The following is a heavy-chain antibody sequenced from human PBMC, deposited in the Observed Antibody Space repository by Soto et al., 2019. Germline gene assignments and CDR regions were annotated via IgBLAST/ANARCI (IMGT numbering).Heavy chain of an antibody. V-gene: IGHV1-69*06. CDR1: GGTFSSYA. J-gene: IGHJ5*02. CDR2: IIPIFGTA. CDR3: AREKNYYDSSGYSNWFDP. D-gene: IGHD3-22*01. Sequence: QVQLVQSGAEVKKPGSSVKVSCKASGGTFSSYAISWVRQAPGQVLEWMGGIIPIFGTANYAQKFQGRVTITAYKSTSTAYMELSSLRSEDTAVYYCAREKNYYDSSGYSNWFDPWGQGTLVTVSS.